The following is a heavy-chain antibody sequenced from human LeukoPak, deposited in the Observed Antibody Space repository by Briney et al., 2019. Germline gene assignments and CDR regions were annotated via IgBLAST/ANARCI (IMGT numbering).Heavy chain of an antibody. J-gene: IGHJ4*02. D-gene: IGHD1-26*01. CDR1: GGSFSGYY. CDR3: ARAWAGHFDY. Sequence: SETLSLTCAVYGGSFSGYYWSWIRQPPGKGLEWIGEINHSGSTNYNPSLKSRVTISVDTSKNQFSLKLSSVTAADTAVYYCARAWAGHFDYWGQGTLVTVSS. CDR2: INHSGST. V-gene: IGHV4-34*01.